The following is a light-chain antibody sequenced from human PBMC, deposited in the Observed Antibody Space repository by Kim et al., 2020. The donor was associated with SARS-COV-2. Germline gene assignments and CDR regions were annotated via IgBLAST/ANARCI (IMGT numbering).Light chain of an antibody. CDR3: QQYGTLVT. CDR2: DAS. Sequence: EIVLTQSPGTLSLSPGERATLSCRASQSVSSNYLAWYQQKPGQAPRLLIYDASNRATGIPDRFSGSGSETDFTLTISRLEPEDFAVYYCQQYGTLVTFGQGTKLE. CDR1: QSVSSNY. V-gene: IGKV3-20*01. J-gene: IGKJ2*01.